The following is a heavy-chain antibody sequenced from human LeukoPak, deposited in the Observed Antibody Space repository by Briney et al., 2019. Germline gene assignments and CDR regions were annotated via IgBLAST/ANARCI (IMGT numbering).Heavy chain of an antibody. CDR3: ARENAYYDYVWGSYRPLYYFDY. J-gene: IGHJ4*02. D-gene: IGHD3-16*02. CDR2: IFTSGST. CDR1: GGSISTFY. V-gene: IGHV4-4*07. Sequence: PSETLSLTCTVSGGSISTFYWSWIRQPAGKGLEYIGRIFTSGSTNYNPSLKSRVTMSVDTSKNQFSLKLSSVTAADTAAYYCARENAYYDYVWGSYRPLYYFDYWGQGTLVTVSS.